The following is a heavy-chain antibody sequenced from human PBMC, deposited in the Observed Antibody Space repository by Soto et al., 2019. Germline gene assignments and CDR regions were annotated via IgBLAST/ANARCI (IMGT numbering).Heavy chain of an antibody. J-gene: IGHJ2*01. V-gene: IGHV3-30-3*01. CDR2: ISYDGSNK. Sequence: QVQLVESGGGVVQPGRSLRLSCAASGFTFSSYAMHWVRQAPGKGLEWVAVISYDGSNKYYADSVKGRFTISRDNSKNTLDLQMNSLRAEDTAGYYWARDPLGGTAMVLWYFDLWGRGTLVTVSS. CDR3: ARDPLGGTAMVLWYFDL. D-gene: IGHD5-18*01. CDR1: GFTFSSYA.